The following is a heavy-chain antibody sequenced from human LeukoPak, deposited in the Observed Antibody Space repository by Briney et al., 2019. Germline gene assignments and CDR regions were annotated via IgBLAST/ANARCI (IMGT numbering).Heavy chain of an antibody. CDR1: GGSISSFF. CDR3: ARVFDSGSQAYFYYMDV. D-gene: IGHD3-10*01. J-gene: IGHJ6*03. V-gene: IGHV4-59*01. CDR2: IHYTGST. Sequence: PSETLSLTCTVSGGSISSFFWNWIRQPPGKGLEWIGYIHYTGSTNYNPSLKSRVTMSVDTSKNQFSLKVSSVTAADTAVYYCARVFDSGSQAYFYYMDVWGKGTTVTISS.